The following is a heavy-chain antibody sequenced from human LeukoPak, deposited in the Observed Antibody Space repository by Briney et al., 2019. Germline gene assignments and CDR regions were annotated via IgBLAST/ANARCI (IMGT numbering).Heavy chain of an antibody. J-gene: IGHJ4*02. CDR1: GFTFSNYS. V-gene: IGHV3-21*01. D-gene: IGHD3-9*01. Sequence: GGSLRLSCAASGFTFSNYSMNWVRQAPGKGLEWVSSISGSSSYIYYANSVKGRFTISRDNAKNSLYLQTNSLRAEDTAVYYCARDDGSRRYFDWLAVADYWGQGILVTVSS. CDR2: ISGSSSYI. CDR3: ARDDGSRRYFDWLAVADY.